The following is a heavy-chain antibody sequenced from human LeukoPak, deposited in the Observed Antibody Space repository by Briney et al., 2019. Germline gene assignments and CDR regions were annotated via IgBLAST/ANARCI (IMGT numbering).Heavy chain of an antibody. Sequence: ASVKVSCKASGGTFNNYAINWVRQAPGQGLEWMGGVILIFGSSKYAQKSQGRVTITADESTTTAYMELRSLRSEDTAVYYCAKDLATYYDFWSGYDSAHNYDAFDIWGQGTMVTVSS. CDR3: AKDLATYYDFWSGYDSAHNYDAFDI. CDR1: GGTFNNYA. V-gene: IGHV1-69*13. CDR2: VILIFGSS. J-gene: IGHJ3*02. D-gene: IGHD3-3*01.